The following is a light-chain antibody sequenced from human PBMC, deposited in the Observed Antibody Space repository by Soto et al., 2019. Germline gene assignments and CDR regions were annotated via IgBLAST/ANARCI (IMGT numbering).Light chain of an antibody. CDR2: GAS. CDR1: QSVSSSF. Sequence: EIVVTQSPGTLSLSPGERATLSCRASQSVSSSFLAWYQQKPGQAPRLLIYGASSRATGIPDRFSGSGSGTDFTLTTSGLEPEDFAVYYCQQYGSSPWTFGQGTKVEIK. CDR3: QQYGSSPWT. V-gene: IGKV3-20*01. J-gene: IGKJ1*01.